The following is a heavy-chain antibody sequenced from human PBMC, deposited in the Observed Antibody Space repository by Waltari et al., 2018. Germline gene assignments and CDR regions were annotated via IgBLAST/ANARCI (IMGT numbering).Heavy chain of an antibody. V-gene: IGHV2-5*01. Sequence: QITLKESGPTLVNPTQTRTLTCTFSGVSLSTSGVGVGWIRQPPGKALEWLALIYWNDDKRYSPSLKSRLTITKSTSKNQVVLTMTNMYPLDTAPYYCAHKGGLLFDYWGQGTLVTVSS. D-gene: IGHD2-15*01. J-gene: IGHJ4*02. CDR2: IYWNDDK. CDR3: AHKGGLLFDY. CDR1: GVSLSTSGVG.